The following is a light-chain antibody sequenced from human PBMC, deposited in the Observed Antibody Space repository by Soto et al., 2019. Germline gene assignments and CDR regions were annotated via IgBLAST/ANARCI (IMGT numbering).Light chain of an antibody. CDR3: QQRNKWPPIFT. CDR1: QSVGSY. Sequence: EIVLTQSPATLSLSPGKRATLSCRASQSVGSYLAWYQQKPGRAPRLLIYDASSRANGIPARFSGSGSGTDFTLTISSLEPEDFGVYYCQQRNKWPPIFTFGPGTKVDFK. J-gene: IGKJ3*01. V-gene: IGKV3-11*01. CDR2: DAS.